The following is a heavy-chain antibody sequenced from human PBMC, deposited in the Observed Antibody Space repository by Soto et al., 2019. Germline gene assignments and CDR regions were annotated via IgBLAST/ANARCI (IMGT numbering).Heavy chain of an antibody. CDR2: ISGSGGRT. D-gene: IGHD3-22*01. J-gene: IGHJ3*02. V-gene: IGHV3-23*01. CDR3: AGTYYYDRGAFDI. Sequence: PGGSLRLSCAASGFTFSSYAMSWVRQAPGKGLEWVSGISGSGGRTYYADSVKGRFTISRDNSKNTLYLQMNSLRAEDTAVYYCAGTYYYDRGAFDIWGQGTMVTVSS. CDR1: GFTFSSYA.